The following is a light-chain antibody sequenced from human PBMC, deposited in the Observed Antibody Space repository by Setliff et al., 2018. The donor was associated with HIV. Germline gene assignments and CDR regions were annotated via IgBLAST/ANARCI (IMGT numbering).Light chain of an antibody. CDR2: RDN. Sequence: QSVLTQPPSASGTPGQTVTISCSGSDSNIGGNTVSWYQQLPGTAPKVLIYRDNQRPSGVPDRFSGSNSGTSASLAIGGLQSEDEADYYCATWDDSLPVHYVFGPGTKVTVL. V-gene: IGLV1-44*01. CDR1: DSNIGGNT. J-gene: IGLJ1*01. CDR3: ATWDDSLPVHYV.